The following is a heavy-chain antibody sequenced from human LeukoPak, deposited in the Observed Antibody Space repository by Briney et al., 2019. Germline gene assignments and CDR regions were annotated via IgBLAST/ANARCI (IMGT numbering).Heavy chain of an antibody. Sequence: GSLRLSCAASAFTFSGYSMNWVRQAPGKGLEWVSYISPSATTIYYADSVKGRFTISRDNAKNSLYLQMNSLRAEDTAVYYCAREYSSSSGRSFDYWGQGTLVTVSS. CDR3: AREYSSSSGRSFDY. CDR2: ISPSATTI. J-gene: IGHJ4*02. CDR1: AFTFSGYS. D-gene: IGHD6-6*01. V-gene: IGHV3-48*01.